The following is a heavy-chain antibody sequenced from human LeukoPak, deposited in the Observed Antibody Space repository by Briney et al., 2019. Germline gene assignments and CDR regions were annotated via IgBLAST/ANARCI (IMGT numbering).Heavy chain of an antibody. CDR3: ARTYYYDSIGYYYH. V-gene: IGHV3-11*01. CDR1: GFTFSDYY. Sequence: GGSLRLSCAASGFTFSDYYMSWIRQAPGKGLEWVSYISSSGSTIYYADSVKGRFTISRDNAKNSLYLQMNSLRAEDTAVYYCARTYYYDSIGYYYHWGQGTLVTVSS. D-gene: IGHD3-22*01. CDR2: ISSSGSTI. J-gene: IGHJ4*02.